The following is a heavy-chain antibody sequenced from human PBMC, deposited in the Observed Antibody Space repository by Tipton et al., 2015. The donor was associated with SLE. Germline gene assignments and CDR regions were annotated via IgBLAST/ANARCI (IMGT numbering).Heavy chain of an antibody. J-gene: IGHJ6*02. CDR1: GGSISSSSHY. V-gene: IGHV4-39*07. CDR2: IYHSGST. D-gene: IGHD2-21*01. Sequence: TLSLTCTVSGGSISSSSHYWGWIRQPPGKGLEWIGTIYHSGSTNYTPSLKSRVTMSVDKSKNQFSLKLSSVTAAGTAVYYCAREGDSSANFYYHGVNVWGQGTTVTVSS. CDR3: AREGDSSANFYYHGVNV.